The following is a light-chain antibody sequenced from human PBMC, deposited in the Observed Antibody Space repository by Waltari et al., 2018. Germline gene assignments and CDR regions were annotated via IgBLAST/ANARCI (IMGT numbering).Light chain of an antibody. CDR1: QNIRTY. Sequence: DIQMTQSPSSLSASIGDTITVTCRASQNIRTYLNWYQQKPAKAPKLLIFGASSLPPGVPSSFTGSASGTEFTLTITNLQPDDFATYFCQQSFSSPWTFGQGTTV. CDR3: QQSFSSPWT. J-gene: IGKJ1*01. CDR2: GAS. V-gene: IGKV1-39*01.